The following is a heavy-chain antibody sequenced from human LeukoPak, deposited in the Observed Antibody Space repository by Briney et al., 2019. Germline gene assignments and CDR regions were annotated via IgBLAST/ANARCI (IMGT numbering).Heavy chain of an antibody. CDR3: ARLSAYYYGSYFYYYMDV. Sequence: GGSLRLSCAASGFTFSSYVMHWVRQAPGKGLEWVALISYDESNTFYADSVKGRFTISRDNSKNTLYLHMSSLRAEDTALYYCARLSAYYYGSYFYYYMDVWGKGTTVTVSS. CDR2: ISYDESNT. J-gene: IGHJ6*03. CDR1: GFTFSSYV. D-gene: IGHD3-10*01. V-gene: IGHV3-30*04.